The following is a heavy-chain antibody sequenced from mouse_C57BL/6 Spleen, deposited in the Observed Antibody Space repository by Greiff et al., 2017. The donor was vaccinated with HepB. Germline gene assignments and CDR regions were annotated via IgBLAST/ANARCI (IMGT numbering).Heavy chain of an antibody. Sequence: LPPSGPALLPPGSSVPISCPASCSAFRLSFMPLFPQRPGMGLSWIGRIYPGDGDTNYNGKFKGKATLTADKSSSTAYMQLSSLTSEDSAVYFCAREGWLLRYFDVWGTGTTVTVSS. J-gene: IGHJ1*03. D-gene: IGHD2-3*01. V-gene: IGHV1-82*01. CDR3: AREGWLLRYFDV. CDR2: IYPGDGDT. CDR1: CSAFRLSF.